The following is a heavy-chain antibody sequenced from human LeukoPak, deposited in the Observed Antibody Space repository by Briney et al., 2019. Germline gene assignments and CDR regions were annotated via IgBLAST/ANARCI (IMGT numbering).Heavy chain of an antibody. V-gene: IGHV5-51*01. D-gene: IGHD3-22*01. CDR3: ARQFRDSSGYYSYYFDY. CDR1: GYSFTTYW. CDR2: IYPGDSDT. J-gene: IGHJ4*02. Sequence: GESLKISCKGSGYSFTTYWIGRVRQMPGRGLEWSVIIYPGDSDTRYSTSFQGQVTISADKSISTAYLQWSSLKAWDTAMYSCARQFRDSSGYYSYYFDYWGQGTLVTVSS.